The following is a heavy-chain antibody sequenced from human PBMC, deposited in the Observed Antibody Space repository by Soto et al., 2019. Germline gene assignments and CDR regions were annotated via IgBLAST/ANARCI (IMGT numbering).Heavy chain of an antibody. Sequence: KSSETLSLTCTVPGGSISRYYWSWIRQPPGKGLEWIGYIYYSGSTNYNPSLKSRVTISVDTSKNQFSLKLSSVTAADTAVYYCARYFYDFSEDGYYYMAVWGKGTTVTVSS. CDR1: GGSISRYY. V-gene: IGHV4-59*08. CDR2: IYYSGST. J-gene: IGHJ6*03. CDR3: ARYFYDFSEDGYYYMAV. D-gene: IGHD3-3*01.